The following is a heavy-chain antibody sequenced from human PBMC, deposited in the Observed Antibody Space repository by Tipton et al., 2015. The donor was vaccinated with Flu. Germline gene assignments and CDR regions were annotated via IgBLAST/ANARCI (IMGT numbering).Heavy chain of an antibody. CDR1: GYSISSGYY. Sequence: TLSLTCAVSGYSISSGYYRGWIRQPPGKGLEWIGSIYHSGSTYYNPSLKSRVTISVDTSKNQFSLKLSSVTAADTAVYYRARQLSVGATSGFDYWGQGTLVTVSS. J-gene: IGHJ4*02. D-gene: IGHD1-26*01. CDR2: IYHSGST. CDR3: ARQLSVGATSGFDY. V-gene: IGHV4-38-2*01.